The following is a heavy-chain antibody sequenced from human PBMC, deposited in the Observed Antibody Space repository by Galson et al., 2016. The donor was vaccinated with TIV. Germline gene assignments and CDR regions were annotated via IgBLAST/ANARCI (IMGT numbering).Heavy chain of an antibody. V-gene: IGHV1-18*01. D-gene: IGHD6-19*01. Sequence: SGAEVKKPGASVKISCKASGYFFNSYGLTWLRQAPGQGLEWMGLISGYNGNANYAQKFQGRVTMTTDTSTSTSYLELRNLRSDDTAIYFCVRKAGSGWYDYWGQGTLVTVSS. CDR1: GYFFNSYG. CDR3: VRKAGSGWYDY. CDR2: ISGYNGNA. J-gene: IGHJ4*02.